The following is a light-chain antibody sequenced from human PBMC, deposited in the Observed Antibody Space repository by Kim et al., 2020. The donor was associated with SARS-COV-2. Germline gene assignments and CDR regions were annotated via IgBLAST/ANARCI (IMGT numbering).Light chain of an antibody. V-gene: IGKV3-20*01. J-gene: IGKJ2*01. CDR1: QTINRNF. CDR2: GIS. CDR3: QQYGTSRGA. Sequence: LSPAQPAPLSSRSTQTINRNFLAWYQHKPGQSPRLLIYGISIRATDIPDRFSGSGSGTDFTLTISRLQPEDFAVYYCQQYGTSRGAFGQGTKLEI.